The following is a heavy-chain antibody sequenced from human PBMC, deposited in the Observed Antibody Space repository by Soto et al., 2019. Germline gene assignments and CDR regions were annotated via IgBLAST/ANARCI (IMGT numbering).Heavy chain of an antibody. CDR3: ARDTHYYYGREG. CDR2: MNPNSGNT. CDR1: GYTFTIYH. J-gene: IGHJ6*01. V-gene: IGHV1-8*01. Sequence: VLLKLYRQTSGYTFTIYHINWVRKATGQGLEWMGWMNPNSGNTGYAQKFQGRVTMTRNTSISTAYMELSSLRSEDTVVYYCARDTHYYYGREGWGQGTLVSISS.